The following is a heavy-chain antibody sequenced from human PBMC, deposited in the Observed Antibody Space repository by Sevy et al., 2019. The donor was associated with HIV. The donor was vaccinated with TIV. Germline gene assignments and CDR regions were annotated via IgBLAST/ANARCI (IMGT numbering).Heavy chain of an antibody. V-gene: IGHV3-15*01. CDR1: GFTFSNAW. J-gene: IGHJ4*02. D-gene: IGHD3-22*01. CDR3: TTESKSFYYDSSGYYSPTFFDY. CDR2: IKSKSDGGTT. Sequence: GESLKISCAGSGFTFSNAWMSWVRQAPGKGLEWVGRIKSKSDGGTTDDAAPVKGRFIISRDDSKNTHFLQMNSLKTEDTAVYYCTTESKSFYYDSSGYYSPTFFDYWGQGTLVTVSS.